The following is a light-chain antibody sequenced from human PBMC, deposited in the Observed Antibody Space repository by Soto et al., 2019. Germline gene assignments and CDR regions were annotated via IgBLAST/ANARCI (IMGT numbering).Light chain of an antibody. CDR3: QQYGSSGT. CDR1: QSVSNNY. V-gene: IGKV3-20*01. CDR2: GAS. Sequence: EIVLTQSPGTLSLSPGERATLSCRASQSVSNNYLAWYQQKPGQAPRLLIYGASNRATGIPDRFSGSGSGTDSTLTISRLEPEDFAVYYCQQYGSSGTFGQGTKVETK. J-gene: IGKJ1*01.